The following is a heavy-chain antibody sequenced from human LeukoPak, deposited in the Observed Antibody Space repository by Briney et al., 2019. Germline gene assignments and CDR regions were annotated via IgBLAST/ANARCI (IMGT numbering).Heavy chain of an antibody. CDR3: ATHPPMIVVVNRNFDY. CDR1: GYTFTSYY. J-gene: IGHJ4*02. D-gene: IGHD3-22*01. CDR2: INPSGGST. Sequence: ASVKVSCKASGYTFTSYYMHWVRQAPGQGLEWMGIINPSGGSTSYAQKFRGRVTMTRDMSTSTVYMELSSLRAEDTAVYYCATHPPMIVVVNRNFDYWGQGTLVTVSS. V-gene: IGHV1-46*01.